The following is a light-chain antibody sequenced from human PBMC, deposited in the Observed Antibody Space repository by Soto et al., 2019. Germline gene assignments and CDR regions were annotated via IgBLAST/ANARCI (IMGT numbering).Light chain of an antibody. CDR2: TAS. Sequence: DIQLTQSPSFLSASVGDRVTITCRASHGISSYLAWYQQKPGKAPKLLIYTASTLQSGVPSRFSGSASGTEFTLTISTLQPEDFATYYCQQLISDRLTFGGGTKVEIK. CDR3: QQLISDRLT. CDR1: HGISSY. J-gene: IGKJ4*01. V-gene: IGKV1-9*01.